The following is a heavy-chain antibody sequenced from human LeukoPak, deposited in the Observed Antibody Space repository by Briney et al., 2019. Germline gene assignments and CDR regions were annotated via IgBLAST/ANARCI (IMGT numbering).Heavy chain of an antibody. Sequence: GGSLRLSCAASGFTFGIFAMSWVRQPPGKGLECVSAITNNGGTTYYADSVKGRFTISRDNSKNTLYLEMNSLRAEDTAVYYCTSYYYTSGPNGNWGQGTLVTVSS. CDR1: GFTFGIFA. V-gene: IGHV3-23*01. D-gene: IGHD3-22*01. CDR3: TSYYYTSGPNGN. J-gene: IGHJ4*02. CDR2: ITNNGGTT.